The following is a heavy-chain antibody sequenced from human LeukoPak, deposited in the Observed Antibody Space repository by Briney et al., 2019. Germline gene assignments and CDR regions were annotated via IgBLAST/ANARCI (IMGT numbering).Heavy chain of an antibody. CDR1: GGSINSRTYY. J-gene: IGHJ4*02. CDR3: ARGGEYCSGGSCYRFYYFDY. Sequence: SETLSLTCTVSGGSINSRTYYWGWIRQPPGKGLEWIGTIYYSGTTYYNPSLKSRVTISLDTSKNQFSLRLSSVTAADTAVYYCARGGEYCSGGSCYRFYYFDYWGQGTLVTVSS. V-gene: IGHV4-39*07. D-gene: IGHD2-15*01. CDR2: IYYSGTT.